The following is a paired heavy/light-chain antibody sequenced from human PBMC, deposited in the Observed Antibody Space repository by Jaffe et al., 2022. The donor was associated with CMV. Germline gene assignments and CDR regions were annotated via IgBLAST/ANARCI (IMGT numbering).Heavy chain of an antibody. CDR1: GYIFTRYY. Sequence: QVQLVQSGAEVKKPGASVKISCKASGYIFTRYYMHWVRQAPGQGLEWMGIISPGDHTTNYAQKFQGRLTMTHDTSTSTLYMELGSLRSEDTAVYFCVRVLYNHDYINYGKNNAFDIWGQGTMVTVSS. CDR2: ISPGDHTT. J-gene: IGHJ3*02. D-gene: IGHD4-4*01. CDR3: VRVLYNHDYINYGKNNAFDI. V-gene: IGHV1-46*01.
Light chain of an antibody. CDR3: SSFADSNMRV. J-gene: IGLJ2*01. Sequence: QSALTQPPSASGSPGQSVTISCTGTSSDVGGYNYVSWYQQHPGKAPKLMIYEVNKRPSGVPDRFSGSKSGNTASLTVSGLQAEDEADYYCSSFADSNMRVFGGGTKLTVL. CDR2: EVN. V-gene: IGLV2-8*01. CDR1: SSDVGGYNY.